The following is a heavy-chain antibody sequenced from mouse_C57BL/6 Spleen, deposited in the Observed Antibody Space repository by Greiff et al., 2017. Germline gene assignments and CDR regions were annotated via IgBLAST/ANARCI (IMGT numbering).Heavy chain of an antibody. J-gene: IGHJ4*01. CDR1: GYTFTDYN. CDR3: ARRAYDGYSWYLDD. Sequence: VQLQQSGPELVKPGASVKIPCKASGYTFTDYNMDWVKQSHGKSLEWIGDINPNNGGTIYNQKFKGKATLTVDKSSSTAYMELRSLTSEDTAVYYCARRAYDGYSWYLDDWGQGTSVTVSS. V-gene: IGHV1-18*01. CDR2: INPNNGGT. D-gene: IGHD2-3*01.